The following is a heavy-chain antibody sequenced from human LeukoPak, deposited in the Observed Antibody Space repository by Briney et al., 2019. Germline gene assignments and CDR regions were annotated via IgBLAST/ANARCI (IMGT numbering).Heavy chain of an antibody. CDR1: GFTFGDYA. CDR3: TRTTRDWDPYYYYYYMDV. CDR2: IRSKAYGGAT. V-gene: IGHV3-49*03. D-gene: IGHD3/OR15-3a*01. J-gene: IGHJ6*03. Sequence: GGSLRLSCTGSGFTFGDYAMTWFRQAPGKGLEWVGFIRSKAYGGATDYAASVKGRFTISRDDSKSIAYLQMNSLKGEDTAVYYCTRTTRDWDPYYYYYYMDVWGRGTTVTVSS.